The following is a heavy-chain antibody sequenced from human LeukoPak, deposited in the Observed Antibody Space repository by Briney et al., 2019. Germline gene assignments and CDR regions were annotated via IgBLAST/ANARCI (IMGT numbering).Heavy chain of an antibody. CDR2: MSGSGGTT. Sequence: GGSLRLSCAASGFTFSSYGMSWVRQAPGKGLEWVSAMSGSGGTTYYADSVKGRFTISRDNSNNTLYLHMNSLRAEDTAVYYCARDSRHHRFLYWDWFDPWGQGTLVTVSS. D-gene: IGHD2/OR15-2a*01. V-gene: IGHV3-23*01. CDR3: ARDSRHHRFLYWDWFDP. CDR1: GFTFSSYG. J-gene: IGHJ5*02.